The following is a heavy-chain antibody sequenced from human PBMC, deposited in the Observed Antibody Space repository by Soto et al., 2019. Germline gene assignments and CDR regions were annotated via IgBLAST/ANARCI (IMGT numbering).Heavy chain of an antibody. D-gene: IGHD1-26*01. Sequence: SETLSLTCTVSGGSFSSGGYYWSWIRQHPGKGLEWIGYIYYSGSPHYNPSLRSRVIISVDTSKNQFSLKLSSVTAADTAVYYCARGHSGSYLGWFDPWGQGTLFTVSS. J-gene: IGHJ5*02. V-gene: IGHV4-31*03. CDR2: IYYSGSP. CDR3: ARGHSGSYLGWFDP. CDR1: GGSFSSGGYY.